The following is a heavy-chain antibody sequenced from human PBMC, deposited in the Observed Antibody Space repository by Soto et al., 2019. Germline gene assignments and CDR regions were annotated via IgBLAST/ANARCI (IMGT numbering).Heavy chain of an antibody. J-gene: IGHJ5*02. Sequence: GGSLRLSCAASGFTFGASALQWVRQASGEGLEWLGRIGSKGETYATTYAASVKGRFTISRDDSKKTAYLQMNSLESEDTAVYYCARGFRGGDADWFDPWGQGTLVTVSS. CDR3: ARGFRGGDADWFDP. CDR2: IGSKGETYAT. V-gene: IGHV3-73*01. CDR1: GFTFGASA. D-gene: IGHD2-21*02.